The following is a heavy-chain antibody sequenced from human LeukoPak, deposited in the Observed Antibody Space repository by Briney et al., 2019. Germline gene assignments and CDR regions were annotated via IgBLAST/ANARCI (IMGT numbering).Heavy chain of an antibody. CDR3: AKDYDYIWGSYFFDY. V-gene: IGHV3-30*18. CDR1: GFTFNNYD. J-gene: IGHJ4*02. D-gene: IGHD3-16*01. CDR2: ISYDGSNK. Sequence: GGSLRLSCAASGFTFNNYDMHWVRQAPGKGLGWVAVISYDGSNKYYADSVKGRFTISRDNSKNTLYMQMNSLRTEDTAVYYCAKDYDYIWGSYFFDYWGQGSLVTVSS.